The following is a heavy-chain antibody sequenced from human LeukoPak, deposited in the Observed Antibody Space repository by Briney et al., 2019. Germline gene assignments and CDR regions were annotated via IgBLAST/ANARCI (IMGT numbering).Heavy chain of an antibody. CDR2: INPSGGST. Sequence: ASVKVSCKASGYTCTSYYMHCVRQAPGQGLEWMGIINPSGGSTSDAQKFQGRVTMTRDTSTSTVYMELSSLRSEDTAVYYCASGEVGVVYRAGGRYYYHYHAMDVWGQGTTVTVSS. J-gene: IGHJ6*02. CDR3: ASGEVGVVYRAGGRYYYHYHAMDV. D-gene: IGHD2-8*02. V-gene: IGHV1-46*01. CDR1: GYTCTSYY.